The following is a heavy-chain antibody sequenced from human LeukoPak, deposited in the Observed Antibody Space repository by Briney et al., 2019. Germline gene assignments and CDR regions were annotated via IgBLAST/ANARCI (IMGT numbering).Heavy chain of an antibody. CDR1: GRPHSRRSYF. CDR3: ARLYRYSYGYLDY. D-gene: IGHD5-18*01. V-gene: IGHV4-39*01. CDR2: NYYSGST. J-gene: IGHJ4*02. Sequence: DTVSLPCSVWGRPHSRRSYFGAWVRRPRGKGVEWSGSNYYSGSTYCDRSRKSQVNISVDTSKNQVSLKLSSVTAADTAVYYCARLYRYSYGYLDYWGQGTLVTVSS.